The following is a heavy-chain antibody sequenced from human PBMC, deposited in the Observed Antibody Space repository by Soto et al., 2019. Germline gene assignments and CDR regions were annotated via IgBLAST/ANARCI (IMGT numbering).Heavy chain of an antibody. CDR1: GYTFTSYY. V-gene: IGHV1-46*03. CDR2: INPSGGST. J-gene: IGHJ6*02. Sequence: ASVKVSCKASGYTFTSYYMHWVRQAPGQGLEWMGIINPSGGSTSYAQKFQGRVTMTRDTSTSTVYMELSSLRSEDTAVYYCARDSNYDILTGYFPHYYYYGMDVWGQGTTVTVSS. CDR3: ARDSNYDILTGYFPHYYYYGMDV. D-gene: IGHD3-9*01.